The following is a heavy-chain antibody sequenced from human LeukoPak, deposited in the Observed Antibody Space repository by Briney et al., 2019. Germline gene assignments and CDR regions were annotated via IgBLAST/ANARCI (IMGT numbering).Heavy chain of an antibody. J-gene: IGHJ4*02. Sequence: SETLSLTCTVSGGSISSSSYYWGWIRQPPGKGLEWIGSIYYSGCTYYNPSLKSRVTISVDTSKNQFSLKLSSVTAADTAVYYCAIRRYSSSPGLVDYWGQGTLVTVSS. CDR2: IYYSGCT. V-gene: IGHV4-39*01. D-gene: IGHD6-6*01. CDR3: AIRRYSSSPGLVDY. CDR1: GGSISSSSYY.